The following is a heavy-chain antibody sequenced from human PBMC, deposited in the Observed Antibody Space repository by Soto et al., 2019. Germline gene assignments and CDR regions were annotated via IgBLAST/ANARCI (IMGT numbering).Heavy chain of an antibody. CDR3: ATDRPLSYDILTGYPPHFDY. J-gene: IGHJ4*02. CDR1: GYTLTELS. D-gene: IGHD3-9*01. V-gene: IGHV1-24*01. Sequence: GASVKVSCKVSGYTLTELSMHWVRQAPGKGLEWMGGFDPEDGETIYAQKFQGRVTMTEDTSTDTAYMELSSLRSEDTAVYYCATDRPLSYDILTGYPPHFDYWGQGTLVTVSS. CDR2: FDPEDGET.